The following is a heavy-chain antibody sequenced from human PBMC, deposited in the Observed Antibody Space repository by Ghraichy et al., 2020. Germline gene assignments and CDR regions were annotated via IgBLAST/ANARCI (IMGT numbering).Heavy chain of an antibody. V-gene: IGHV4-59*01. CDR2: IHYSGST. Sequence: SETLSLTCTVSGDSITGYSWSWIRQPPGKGLEWIGYIHYSGSTNYNPSLTSRVTISVDTSKNQFSLTMTSVTAADTAVYYCARGERLGLDYWGQGPLVTVSS. J-gene: IGHJ4*02. D-gene: IGHD3-3*01. CDR1: GDSITGYS. CDR3: ARGERLGLDY.